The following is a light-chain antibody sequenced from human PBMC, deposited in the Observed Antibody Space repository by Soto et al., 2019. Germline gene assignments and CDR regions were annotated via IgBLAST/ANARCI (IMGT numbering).Light chain of an antibody. CDR1: QSISNY. V-gene: IGKV3-11*01. CDR2: DAS. CDR3: HQRYDWPIT. Sequence: EILLTQSPATLSFSPGERSTLSCRANQSISNYLAWYQQRPGQAPRLLIYDASKRATGIPARFSGSGSGTDFTLTISSLEPEDFAVYYCHQRYDWPITFGQGTRLEIK. J-gene: IGKJ5*01.